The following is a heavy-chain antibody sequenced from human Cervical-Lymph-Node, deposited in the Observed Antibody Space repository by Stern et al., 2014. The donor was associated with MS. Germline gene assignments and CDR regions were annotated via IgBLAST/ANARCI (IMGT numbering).Heavy chain of an antibody. CDR1: GGTFSTDK. CDR2: IIPIFGTA. J-gene: IGHJ4*02. V-gene: IGHV1-69*01. Sequence: QVQLVQSGSEAKKPGASVKVSCKVSGGTFSTDKISWVRQAPGQGLEWMGGIIPIFGTADYAQKSQDRVTIIADESTSEVHMEMSSLRSEDTGVYYCARLGSGYDSSYLDFWGQGTRVTVSS. CDR3: ARLGSGYDSSYLDF. D-gene: IGHD5-12*01.